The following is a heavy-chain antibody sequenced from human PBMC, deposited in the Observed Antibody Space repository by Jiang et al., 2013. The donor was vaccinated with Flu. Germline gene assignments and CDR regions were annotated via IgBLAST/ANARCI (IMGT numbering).Heavy chain of an antibody. Sequence: GAEVKKPGSSVKISCKASEDTFSTYTISWVRQAPGQGLXWMGGIIPFFGTTNYAQKFQGRLTITADESTTTAYMELSSLRSEDTAVYYCAFKESDYYYYGMDVWGQGTTVTVSS. CDR2: IIPFFGTT. CDR1: EDTFSTYT. CDR3: AFKESDYYYYGMDV. D-gene: IGHD3-10*01. J-gene: IGHJ6*02. V-gene: IGHV1-69*01.